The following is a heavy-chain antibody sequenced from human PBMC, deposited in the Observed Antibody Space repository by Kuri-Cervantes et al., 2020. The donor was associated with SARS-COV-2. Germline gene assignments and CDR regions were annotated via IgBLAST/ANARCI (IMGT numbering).Heavy chain of an antibody. CDR2: IYTSGST. V-gene: IGHV4-4*07. Sequence: GSLRLSCTVSGGSISSYYWSWIRQPAGKGLEWIGRIYTSGSTNYNPSLKSRVTISVDTSKNQFSLKLSSVTAADTAVYYCARLAGYCSSTSCPYYYYYGMDVWGQGTTVTVSS. CDR3: ARLAGYCSSTSCPYYYYYGMDV. CDR1: GGSISSYY. D-gene: IGHD2-2*01. J-gene: IGHJ6*02.